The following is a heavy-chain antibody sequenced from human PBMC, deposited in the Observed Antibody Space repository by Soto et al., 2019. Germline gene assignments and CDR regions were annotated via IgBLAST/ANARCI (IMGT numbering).Heavy chain of an antibody. CDR2: ITDSSDYI. V-gene: IGHV3-21*01. CDR3: AREGATQSSPDY. CDR1: GFALGNYV. D-gene: IGHD1-26*01. Sequence: GGSLRLSXVASGFALGNYVMIWVRQAPGKGLEWVSSITDSSDYIYYADSVKGRFTISRDNAKNSLHLQMNGLRADDTAVYYCAREGATQSSPDYWGQGTLVTVSS. J-gene: IGHJ4*02.